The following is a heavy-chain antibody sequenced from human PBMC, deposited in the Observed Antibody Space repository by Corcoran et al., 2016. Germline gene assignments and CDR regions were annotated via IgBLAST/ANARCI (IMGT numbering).Heavy chain of an antibody. D-gene: IGHD3-10*01. CDR2: ISHDGSNK. CDR3: AKDLGYKYASGSSACDY. CDR1: GFTFSDYG. J-gene: IGHJ4*02. Sequence: QVQLVESGGGVVQPGRSLRLSCAASGFTFSDYGMHWVRQAPGKGLEWVAVISHDGSNKYYADSVKGRFTISRDNSRNTLYLQMTSLRAEDTAVYYCAKDLGYKYASGSSACDYWGQGTLVTVSS. V-gene: IGHV3-30*18.